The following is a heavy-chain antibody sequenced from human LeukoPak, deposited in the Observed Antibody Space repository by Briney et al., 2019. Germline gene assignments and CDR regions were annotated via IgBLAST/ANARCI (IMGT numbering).Heavy chain of an antibody. Sequence: ASVTVSCTTSGDTFTSYYIHWVRQAPGQGLEWMGWINPNSGGTNYAQKFQGRVTMTRDTSISTAYMELSRLRSDDTAVYYCARVESITMVRGINWFDPWGQGTLVTVSS. D-gene: IGHD3-10*01. J-gene: IGHJ5*02. CDR2: INPNSGGT. V-gene: IGHV1-2*02. CDR1: GDTFTSYY. CDR3: ARVESITMVRGINWFDP.